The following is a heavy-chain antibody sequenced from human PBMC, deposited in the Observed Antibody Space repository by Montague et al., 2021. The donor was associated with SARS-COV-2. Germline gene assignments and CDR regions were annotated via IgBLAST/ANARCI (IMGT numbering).Heavy chain of an antibody. J-gene: IGHJ3*02. D-gene: IGHD2-15*01. CDR2: TYYRSKWYH. Sequence: CAISGDSVSSNTATWNWIRQSPSRGLEWLGRTYYRSKWYHDYAIXLKSRITINPDTSKNQFSLQLRSVAPEDTAVFYCARTTTRMLYPENAFDIWGQGTMVTVSS. V-gene: IGHV6-1*01. CDR3: ARTTTRMLYPENAFDI. CDR1: GDSVSSNTAT.